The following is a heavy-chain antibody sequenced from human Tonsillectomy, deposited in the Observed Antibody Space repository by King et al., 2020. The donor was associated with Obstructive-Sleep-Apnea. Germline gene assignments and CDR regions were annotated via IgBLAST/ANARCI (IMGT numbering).Heavy chain of an antibody. V-gene: IGHV5-10-1*01. D-gene: IGHD3-22*01. J-gene: IGHJ4*02. CDR1: GYSFTSYW. CDR2: IDPSDSYT. Sequence: QLVQSGAEVKKPGESLRISCKGSGYSFTSYWISWVRQMPGKGLEWMGRIDPSDSYTNYSPSFQAHVTNSADKSISTAYLQWRSRKASDTAMYYCARRLGGYYDSSGYYFFDYWGQGTLVTVSS. CDR3: ARRLGGYYDSSGYYFFDY.